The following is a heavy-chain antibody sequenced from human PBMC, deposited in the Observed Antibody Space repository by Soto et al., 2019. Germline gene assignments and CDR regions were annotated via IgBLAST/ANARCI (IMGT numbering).Heavy chain of an antibody. CDR3: ARGFGGHYYGSGSYYKNYYYGMDV. CDR2: ISHSGST. J-gene: IGHJ6*02. Sequence: SETLSLTCSVSGGFISDYSWSWIRQPPGKGLEWIGDISHSGSTNYNPSLKSRVTISVDTSKNQFSLKLTSVTAADTAVYYCARGFGGHYYGSGSYYKNYYYGMDVWGQGTTVTVSS. CDR1: GGFISDYS. V-gene: IGHV4-59*12. D-gene: IGHD3-10*01.